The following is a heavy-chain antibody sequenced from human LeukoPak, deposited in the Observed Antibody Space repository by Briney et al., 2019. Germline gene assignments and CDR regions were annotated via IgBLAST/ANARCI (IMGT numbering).Heavy chain of an antibody. CDR1: GFTISSYA. J-gene: IGHJ4*02. D-gene: IGHD6-6*01. CDR2: ISYDGSNK. Sequence: PGGSLRLSCAASGFTISSYAMHWVRQAPGKGLEWVAVISYDGSNKYYADSVKGRFTISRDNSKNTLYLQMNSLRAEDTAVYYCASSKSSSAYNWGQGTLVTVSS. CDR3: ASSKSSSAYN. V-gene: IGHV3-30-3*01.